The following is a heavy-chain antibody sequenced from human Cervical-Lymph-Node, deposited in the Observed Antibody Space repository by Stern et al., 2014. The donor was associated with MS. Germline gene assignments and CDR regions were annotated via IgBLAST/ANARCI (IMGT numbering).Heavy chain of an antibody. D-gene: IGHD3-3*01. CDR2: ISAYNGNT. J-gene: IGHJ4*02. V-gene: IGHV1-18*01. Sequence: QVQLMQSGAEVKKPGASVKVSCKASGYTFTSYGISWVRQAPGQVLEWMGWISAYNGNTNYAQKLQGRVTMTTDTSTSTAYMELRSLRSDDTAVYYCARDYYDFWSGSVYYFDYWGQGTLVTVSS. CDR3: ARDYYDFWSGSVYYFDY. CDR1: GYTFTSYG.